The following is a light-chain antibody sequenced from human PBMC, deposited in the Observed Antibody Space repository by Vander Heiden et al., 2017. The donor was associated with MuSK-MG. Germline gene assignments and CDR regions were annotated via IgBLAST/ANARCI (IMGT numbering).Light chain of an antibody. Sequence: DIQVTQSPSSLSASVGDRVTITCRASQTISNFLNWYQQKPGKAPKLLIYAASVLQSGVSSRFSGSGSGTDFTLTISSLQPEDFATYYWQQSYRDLSFGGGTKVEIK. V-gene: IGKV1-39*01. CDR3: QQSYRDLS. J-gene: IGKJ4*01. CDR2: AAS. CDR1: QTISNF.